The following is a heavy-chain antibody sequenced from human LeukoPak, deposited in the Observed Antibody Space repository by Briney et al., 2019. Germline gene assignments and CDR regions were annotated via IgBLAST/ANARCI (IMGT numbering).Heavy chain of an antibody. J-gene: IGHJ3*02. Sequence: SGGSLRLSCAASGFTFSSYAMSWVRQAPGKGLEWVSVIYSGGSTYYADSVKGRFTISRDNSKNTLYLQMNSLRAEDTAVYYCARQNVDSGDAFDIWGQGTMVTVSS. V-gene: IGHV3-66*04. CDR1: GFTFSSYA. CDR3: ARQNVDSGDAFDI. D-gene: IGHD5-12*01. CDR2: IYSGGST.